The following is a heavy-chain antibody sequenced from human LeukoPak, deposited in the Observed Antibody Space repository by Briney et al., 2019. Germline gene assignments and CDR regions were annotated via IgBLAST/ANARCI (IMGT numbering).Heavy chain of an antibody. J-gene: IGHJ4*02. D-gene: IGHD3-9*01. V-gene: IGHV4-30-2*01. CDR2: IYHSGST. CDR3: ARNWFFDY. Sequence: PSQTLSLTCAVSGGSISSGGYSWSWIRQPPGKGLEWIGYIYHSGSTYYNPSLKSRVTISVDRSKNQFSLKLSSVTAADTAVYYCARNWFFDYWGQGTLVTVSS. CDR1: GGSISSGGYS.